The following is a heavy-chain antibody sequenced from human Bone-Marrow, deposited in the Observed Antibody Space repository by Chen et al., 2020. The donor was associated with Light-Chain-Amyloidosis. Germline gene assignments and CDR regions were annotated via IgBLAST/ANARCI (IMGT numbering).Heavy chain of an antibody. CDR3: AREGTAMGRGQFLNFFYYMDV. CDR2: VTHTGST. J-gene: IGHJ6*03. V-gene: IGHV4-34*01. D-gene: IGHD5-18*01. CDR1: GGSFSAYY. Sequence: QVQLQQWGAGLLKPSETLSLTCAVYGGSFSAYYWSWVRQPPGKGLEWIGEVTHTGSTSYNPSVESRVTMSLDISKNQFSLKLNSVTAADTAVYYCAREGTAMGRGQFLNFFYYMDVWGKGTTVTVSS.